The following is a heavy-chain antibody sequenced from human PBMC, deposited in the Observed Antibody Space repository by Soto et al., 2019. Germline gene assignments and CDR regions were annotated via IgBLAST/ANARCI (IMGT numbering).Heavy chain of an antibody. V-gene: IGHV3-30*18. CDR3: AKGGSANNWFDH. CDR1: GFTLSNYV. CDR2: ISYDGSNR. D-gene: IGHD1-26*01. Sequence: QVQLVESGGGVVQPGTSLRLSCAASGFTLSNYVMHWIRQAPGKGLAWVAVISYDGSNRYYADSLEGRFTISRDNSKNTLYLQMNSLRAEDTAIYFCAKGGSANNWFDHWGQGTLVTVSS. J-gene: IGHJ5*02.